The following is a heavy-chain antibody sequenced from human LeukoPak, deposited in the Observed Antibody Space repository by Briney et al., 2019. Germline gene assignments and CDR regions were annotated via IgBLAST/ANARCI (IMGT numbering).Heavy chain of an antibody. J-gene: IGHJ1*01. V-gene: IGHV4-61*02. D-gene: IGHD6-6*01. CDR2: IYTSGST. Sequence: SETLSLTCTVSGGSISSGSYYWSWIRQPAGKGLEWIGRIYTSGSTNYNPSLKSRVTISVDTSKNQFSLKLSSVTAADTAVYYCARAPNGSARRPAEYFQHWGQGTLVTVSS. CDR3: ARAPNGSARRPAEYFQH. CDR1: GGSISSGSYY.